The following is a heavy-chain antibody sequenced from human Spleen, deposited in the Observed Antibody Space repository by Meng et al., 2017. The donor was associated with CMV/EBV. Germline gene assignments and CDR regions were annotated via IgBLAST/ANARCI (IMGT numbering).Heavy chain of an antibody. Sequence: SETLSLTCTVSGGSIPGYYWSWIRQPPGKGLEWVGYVYDSGGTNYNPSLKSRVTISVDTSKNQFSLKLSSVTAADTAVYYCARYHISSSDYYYYGMDVWGQGTTVTVSS. J-gene: IGHJ6*02. D-gene: IGHD6-6*01. CDR1: GGSIPGYY. CDR2: VYDSGGT. CDR3: ARYHISSSDYYYYGMDV. V-gene: IGHV4-59*01.